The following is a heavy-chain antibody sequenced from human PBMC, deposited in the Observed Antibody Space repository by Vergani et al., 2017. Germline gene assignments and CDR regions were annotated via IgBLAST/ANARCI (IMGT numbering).Heavy chain of an antibody. V-gene: IGHV3-21*01. CDR3: AREEEQLVRKGFDP. CDR1: GFTFSSYS. Sequence: EVQLVESGGGLVKPGGSLRLSCAASGFTFSSYSMNWVRQAPGKGLEWVSSISSSSSYIYYAHSVKGRFTISRDNAKNLLYLQMNRLRAEDTAVYYCAREEEQLVRKGFDPWGQGTLVTVSS. J-gene: IGHJ5*02. D-gene: IGHD6-6*01. CDR2: ISSSSSYI.